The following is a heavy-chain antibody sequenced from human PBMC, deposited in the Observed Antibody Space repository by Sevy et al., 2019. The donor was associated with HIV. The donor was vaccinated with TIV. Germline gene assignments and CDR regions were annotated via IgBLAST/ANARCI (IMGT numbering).Heavy chain of an antibody. CDR3: ATGYSSPICLIDY. V-gene: IGHV3-30*03. Sequence: GGSLRLSCAASGFTFSSYGMHWVRQAPGKGLEWVAVISPDGTNKYYGDSMRGRFTISRDNSKNTLYLQMDTVRVEDTAVHYCATGYSSPICLIDYWGQGTLVTVSS. J-gene: IGHJ4*02. CDR1: GFTFSSYG. D-gene: IGHD2-2*03. CDR2: ISPDGTNK.